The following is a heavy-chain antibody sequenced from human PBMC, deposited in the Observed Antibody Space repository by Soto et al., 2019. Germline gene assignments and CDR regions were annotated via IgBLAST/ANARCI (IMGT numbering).Heavy chain of an antibody. Sequence: QVQLVQSGAEVKKPGASVKVSCKASGYTFTSHDINWMRQATGQGLEWMGWMNPNSGHTNYAQKFQGRVTMTRDTSISTAYMALTNLRSEDTAIYYCASDMSTNWGQGTLVTVSS. CDR3: ASDMSTN. CDR2: MNPNSGHT. J-gene: IGHJ4*02. D-gene: IGHD2-2*01. CDR1: GYTFTSHD. V-gene: IGHV1-8*01.